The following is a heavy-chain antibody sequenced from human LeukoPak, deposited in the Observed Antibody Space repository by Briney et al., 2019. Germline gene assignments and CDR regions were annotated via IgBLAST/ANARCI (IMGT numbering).Heavy chain of an antibody. CDR1: GGTFISYA. Sequence: SVKVSCKASGGTFISYAISWVRQAPGQGLEWMGGIIPIFGTANYAQKFQGRVTITADKSTSTAYMELSSLRSEDTAVYYCARVGSSIAVAGRLDYWGQGTLVTVSS. CDR3: ARVGSSIAVAGRLDY. D-gene: IGHD6-19*01. CDR2: IIPIFGTA. V-gene: IGHV1-69*06. J-gene: IGHJ4*02.